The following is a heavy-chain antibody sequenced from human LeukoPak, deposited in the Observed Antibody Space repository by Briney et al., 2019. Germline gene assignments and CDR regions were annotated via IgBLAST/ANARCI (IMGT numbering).Heavy chain of an antibody. CDR3: AHMGDYCDSSGYLPFDY. CDR1: GFSLSTSGVG. CDR2: IYWNDDK. V-gene: IGHV2-5*01. D-gene: IGHD3-22*01. J-gene: IGHJ4*02. Sequence: SGPTLVNPTQTLTLTCTFSGFSLSTSGVGVGWIRQPPGKALEWLALIYWNDDKRYSPSLKSRLTITKDTSKNQVVLTMTNMDPVDTATYYCAHMGDYCDSSGYLPFDYWGQGTLVTVSS.